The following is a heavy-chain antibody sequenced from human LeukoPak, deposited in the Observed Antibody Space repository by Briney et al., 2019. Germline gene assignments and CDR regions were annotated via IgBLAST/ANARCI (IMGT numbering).Heavy chain of an antibody. Sequence: GGSLRLSCAASGFTVSSNYMSWVRQAPGKGLEWVSVIYTVGATFYADSVRGRFTISRDTSENTLFLQMNSLRAEDTAVYYCVRQPYSSNNWGQGTLVTVSS. CDR3: VRQPYSSNN. D-gene: IGHD6-13*01. CDR2: IYTVGAT. V-gene: IGHV3-53*01. J-gene: IGHJ4*02. CDR1: GFTVSSNY.